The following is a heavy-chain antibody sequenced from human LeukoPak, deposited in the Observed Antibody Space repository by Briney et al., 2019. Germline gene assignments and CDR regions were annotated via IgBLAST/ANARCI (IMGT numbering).Heavy chain of an antibody. V-gene: IGHV3-21*01. CDR2: ISSSSSYI. Sequence: PGGSLRLSCAASGFTFSSYSMNWVRQAPGKGLEWVSSISSSSSYIYYADSVKGRFTISRDNAENSLYLQMNSLRAEDTAVYYCARDPGIYDSSGPNDYWGQGTLVTVSS. CDR1: GFTFSSYS. J-gene: IGHJ4*02. D-gene: IGHD3-22*01. CDR3: ARDPGIYDSSGPNDY.